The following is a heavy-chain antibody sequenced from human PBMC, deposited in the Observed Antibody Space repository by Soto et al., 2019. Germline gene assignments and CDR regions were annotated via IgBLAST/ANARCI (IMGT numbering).Heavy chain of an antibody. V-gene: IGHV4-59*01. CDR1: GGSISTYY. CDR2: IYYSGST. CDR3: ARDQHHLWNYYYGMDV. Sequence: SETLSLTCTVSGGSISTYYWSWIRQPPGKGLEWIGYIYYSGSTNYNPSLKSRVTILVDTSKNQFSLKVSSVTAADTAVYYCARDQHHLWNYYYGMDVWGQGTTVTVSS. D-gene: IGHD2-21*01. J-gene: IGHJ6*02.